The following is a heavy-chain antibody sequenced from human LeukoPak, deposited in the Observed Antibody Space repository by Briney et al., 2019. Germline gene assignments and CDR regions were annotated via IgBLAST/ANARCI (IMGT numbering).Heavy chain of an antibody. CDR1: GFTFDIYA. V-gene: IGHV3-23*01. J-gene: IGHJ5*02. CDR2: SGSGGST. Sequence: GSLRLSCAASGFTFDIYAMSWVRQAPGKGLEWVSGSGSGGSTYYADSVKGRFTISRDNSKNTLYLHMNSLRVEDTAVYYCAKESTVTPGNVNWFDTWGQGTLVTVSS. CDR3: AKESTVTPGNVNWFDT. D-gene: IGHD4-17*01.